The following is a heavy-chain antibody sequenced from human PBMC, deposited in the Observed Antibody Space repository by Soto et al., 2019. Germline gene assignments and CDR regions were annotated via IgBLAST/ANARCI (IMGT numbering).Heavy chain of an antibody. V-gene: IGHV3-7*01. J-gene: IGHJ4*02. CDR1: GFTFSNYW. CDR3: VRARIDY. Sequence: EVQLVESEGGLVQPGESLRLSCAASGFTFSNYWMNWVRQAPGKGLEWVANIKPDGSEKFSVDSVKGRFTISRDNANKLLYLQMNSLRAEDTAVYYCVRARIDYWGQGTLVTVSS. CDR2: IKPDGSEK.